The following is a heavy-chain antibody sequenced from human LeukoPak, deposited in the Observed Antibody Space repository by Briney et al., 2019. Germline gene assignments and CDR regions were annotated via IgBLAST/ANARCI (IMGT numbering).Heavy chain of an antibody. Sequence: ASVKVSCKASGYTFTSYDINWVRQATGQGLEWMGWMNPNSGNTGYAQRFQGRVTMTRNTSISTAYMELSSLRSEDTAVYYCARGRYCSGGSCSNWFDPWGQGTLVTVSP. CDR2: MNPNSGNT. V-gene: IGHV1-8*01. J-gene: IGHJ5*02. CDR1: GYTFTSYD. CDR3: ARGRYCSGGSCSNWFDP. D-gene: IGHD2-15*01.